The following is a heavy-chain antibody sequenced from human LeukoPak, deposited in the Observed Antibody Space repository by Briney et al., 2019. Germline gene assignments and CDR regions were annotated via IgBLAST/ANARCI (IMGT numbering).Heavy chain of an antibody. CDR2: ISSSGSTI. J-gene: IGHJ4*02. Sequence: AGGSLRLSCAASGFTFSSYEMNWVRQAPGKGLEWVSYISSSGSTIYYADSVKGRFTISRDNAKNSLYLQMNSLRAEDTAVYYCARGGRYSPFDYWGQGTLVTVSS. D-gene: IGHD5-18*01. V-gene: IGHV3-48*03. CDR1: GFTFSSYE. CDR3: ARGGRYSPFDY.